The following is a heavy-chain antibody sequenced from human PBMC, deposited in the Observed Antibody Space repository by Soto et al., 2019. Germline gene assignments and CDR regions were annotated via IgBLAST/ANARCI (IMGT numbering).Heavy chain of an antibody. Sequence: QVQLVESGGGVVQPGRSLRLSCAASGFTFSSYAMHWVRQAPGKGLEWVAVMSYDGSNKYYADSVKGRFTISRDNSKNTQYLQMNSLRAEDTAVYYCARDKSPYSSGWHNRHLDYWGQGTLVTVSS. CDR3: ARDKSPYSSGWHNRHLDY. CDR2: MSYDGSNK. D-gene: IGHD6-19*01. J-gene: IGHJ4*02. V-gene: IGHV3-30-3*01. CDR1: GFTFSSYA.